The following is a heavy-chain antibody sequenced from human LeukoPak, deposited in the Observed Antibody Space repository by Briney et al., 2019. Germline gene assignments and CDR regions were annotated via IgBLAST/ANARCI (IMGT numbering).Heavy chain of an antibody. Sequence: GGSLRLSCAASGFTFSSYIMHWVRQAPGKGLEWVSSISSSRSYIYYADSLKGRFTISRDNAKNSLYLQMDSLRAEDTAVYYCAKDLYCSSISCYRGYFDYWGQGTLVTVSS. J-gene: IGHJ4*02. D-gene: IGHD2-2*01. CDR3: AKDLYCSSISCYRGYFDY. CDR1: GFTFSSYI. V-gene: IGHV3-21*01. CDR2: ISSSRSYI.